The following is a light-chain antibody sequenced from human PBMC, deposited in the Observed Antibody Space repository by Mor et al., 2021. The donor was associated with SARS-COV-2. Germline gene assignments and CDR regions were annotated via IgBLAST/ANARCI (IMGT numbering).Light chain of an antibody. J-gene: IGKJ2*02. Sequence: KPGQPPKLLIYWASTRESGVPDRFSGSGSETDFTLTITTLQAEDVAVYYCQQYYNIPRTFGQGTKLEIK. CDR2: WAS. V-gene: IGKV4-1*01. CDR3: QQYYNIPRT.